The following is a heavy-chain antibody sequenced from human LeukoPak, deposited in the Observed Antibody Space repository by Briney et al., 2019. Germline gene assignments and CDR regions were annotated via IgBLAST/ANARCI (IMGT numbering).Heavy chain of an antibody. CDR2: INADGSTT. CDR1: GFTFGNSW. D-gene: IGHD1-14*01. V-gene: IGHV3-74*01. Sequence: GGSLRLSCAASGFTFGNSWVHWVRHAPGKGLVCVSLINADGSTTSYAASVKGRFTISRDDARNTLSLEMNSLTIEETAVYYCIVVVEPPDSDGFDVWGQGTMITVSS. J-gene: IGHJ3*01. CDR3: IVVVEPPDSDGFDV.